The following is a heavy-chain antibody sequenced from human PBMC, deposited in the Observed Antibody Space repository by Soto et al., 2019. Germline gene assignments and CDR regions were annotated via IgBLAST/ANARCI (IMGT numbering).Heavy chain of an antibody. V-gene: IGHV4-59*01. CDR3: ARMGDYGSFDY. Sequence: PSETLSLTCTVSSDSSSSYYWNWIRQPPGRGLEWIGYIFYSGTTNYSPSLKSRVTMSVDRSKNQISLKLSSVTAAATAVYYCARMGDYGSFDYWGQGTLVTVSS. CDR1: SDSSSSYY. CDR2: IFYSGTT. J-gene: IGHJ4*02. D-gene: IGHD4-17*01.